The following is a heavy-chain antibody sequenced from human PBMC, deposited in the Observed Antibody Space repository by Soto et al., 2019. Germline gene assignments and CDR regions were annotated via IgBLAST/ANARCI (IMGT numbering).Heavy chain of an antibody. CDR2: IYYSGST. J-gene: IGHJ6*02. CDR3: ARGVGYCSSTSCYTYGMDV. Sequence: SETLSLTCTVSGGSISSGDYYWSWIRQPPGKGLEWIGYIYYSGSTYYNPSLKSRVTISVDTSKNQFSLKLSSVTAADTAVYYCARGVGYCSSTSCYTYGMDVWGQGTTVT. CDR1: GGSISSGDYY. V-gene: IGHV4-30-4*01. D-gene: IGHD2-2*02.